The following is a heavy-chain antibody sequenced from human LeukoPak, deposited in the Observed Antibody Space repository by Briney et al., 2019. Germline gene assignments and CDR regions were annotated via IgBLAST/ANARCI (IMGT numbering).Heavy chain of an antibody. CDR2: VENDGGTK. Sequence: GGSLRLSCAASGFTFRNLGMHWVRQAPGKGLEWVAFVENDGGTKYYADSVKGRFTISRDNSKSTLFLQMNSLRAEDTAVYYCAKDTNWVFDYWGQGTLVTVSS. V-gene: IGHV3-30*02. J-gene: IGHJ4*02. CDR3: AKDTNWVFDY. CDR1: GFTFRNLG. D-gene: IGHD7-27*01.